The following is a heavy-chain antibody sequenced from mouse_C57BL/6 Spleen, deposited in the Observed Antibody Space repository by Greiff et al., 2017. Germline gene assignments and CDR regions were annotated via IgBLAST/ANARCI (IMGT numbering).Heavy chain of an antibody. CDR2: ISYDGSN. D-gene: IGHD2-5*01. CDR3: ARDPGSKYYYAMDY. CDR1: GYSITSGYY. J-gene: IGHJ4*01. Sequence: EVKLVESGPGLVKPSQSLSLTCSVTGYSITSGYYWNWIRQFPGNKLEWMGYISYDGSNNYNPSLKNRISITRDTSKNQFFLKLNSVTTEDTATYYCARDPGSKYYYAMDYWGQGTSVTVSS. V-gene: IGHV3-6*01.